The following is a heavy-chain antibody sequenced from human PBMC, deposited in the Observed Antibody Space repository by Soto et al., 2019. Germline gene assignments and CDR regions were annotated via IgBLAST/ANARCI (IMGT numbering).Heavy chain of an antibody. V-gene: IGHV3-48*02. Sequence: EVQLVESGGGLVQPGGSLRLSCAASGFTFSSYSMNWVRQAPGKGLEWVSYISSSSSTIYYADSVKGRFTISRDNAKNSLYLQMNRLRDEDTAVYYCAREGGSLNWVAPWGQGTLGTVSS. CDR2: ISSSSSTI. D-gene: IGHD1-26*01. J-gene: IGHJ5*02. CDR1: GFTFSSYS. CDR3: AREGGSLNWVAP.